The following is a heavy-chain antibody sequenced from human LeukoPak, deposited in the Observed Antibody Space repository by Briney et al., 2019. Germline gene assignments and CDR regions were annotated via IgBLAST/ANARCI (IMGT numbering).Heavy chain of an antibody. D-gene: IGHD3-10*01. CDR1: GYAFGDYG. CDR2: TNRRGDIT. J-gene: IGHJ4*02. Sequence: GGSLRLSCGASGYAFGDYGMSWVRQVPGKGLDWVSGTNRRGDITGYADFVKGRFTISRDNAKNSLYLQMNSLRAEDTAVYYCARVSTMVRGAKPDYWGQGTLVTVSS. CDR3: ARVSTMVRGAKPDY. V-gene: IGHV3-20*04.